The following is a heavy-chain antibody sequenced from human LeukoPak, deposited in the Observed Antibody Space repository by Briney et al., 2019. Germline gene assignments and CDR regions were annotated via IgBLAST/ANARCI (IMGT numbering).Heavy chain of an antibody. D-gene: IGHD6-13*01. Sequence: SETLSLTCTVAGGSISSSSYYWGWIRQPPGKGLEWIGSIYYSGSTYYNPSLKSRVTISVDTSKNQFSLKLSSVTAADTAVYYCARDLGAAGPDYNWFDPWGQGILVTVSS. CDR1: GGSISSSSYY. J-gene: IGHJ5*02. CDR2: IYYSGST. CDR3: ARDLGAAGPDYNWFDP. V-gene: IGHV4-39*07.